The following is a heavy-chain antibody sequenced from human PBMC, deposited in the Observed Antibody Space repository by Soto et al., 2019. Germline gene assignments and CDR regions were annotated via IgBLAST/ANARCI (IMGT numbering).Heavy chain of an antibody. CDR1: GFTFSSYA. Sequence: PGGSLRLCCSASGFTFSSYAMSWVRQAPGKGLEWVSAISGSGGSTYYADSVKGRFTISRDNSKNTLYLQMNSLRAEDTAVYYCANGVTGYCSGGSCYRDAFDIWGQGTMVTVSS. CDR2: ISGSGGST. V-gene: IGHV3-23*01. D-gene: IGHD2-15*01. CDR3: ANGVTGYCSGGSCYRDAFDI. J-gene: IGHJ3*02.